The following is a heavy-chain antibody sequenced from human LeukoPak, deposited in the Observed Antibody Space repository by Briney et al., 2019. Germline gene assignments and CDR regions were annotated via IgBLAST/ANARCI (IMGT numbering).Heavy chain of an antibody. CDR1: GYIFSNYW. D-gene: IGHD4-23*01. Sequence: GESLKISCKGSGYIFSNYWITWVRQVPGKGLEWMGRIDPTDSYTNYSPSFQGHVTISADKSISTAYLQWSSLKASDTAIYYCARAFGNSEDYWGQGTLVTVSS. CDR2: IDPTDSYT. J-gene: IGHJ4*02. CDR3: ARAFGNSEDY. V-gene: IGHV5-10-1*01.